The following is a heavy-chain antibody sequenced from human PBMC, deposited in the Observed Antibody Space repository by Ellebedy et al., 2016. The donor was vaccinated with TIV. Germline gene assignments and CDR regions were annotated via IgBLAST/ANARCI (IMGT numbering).Heavy chain of an antibody. J-gene: IGHJ4*02. Sequence: GGSLRLSCVASGFTFSNYWMSWVRQAPGKGLEWVANIKQDGSEKHYVDSVKGRFTISRDNSKNSLYLQMNSLRTEDTALYYCAKDITVSWLQLPQGFDYWGQGTLVTVSS. D-gene: IGHD5-24*01. V-gene: IGHV3-7*03. CDR1: GFTFSNYW. CDR2: IKQDGSEK. CDR3: AKDITVSWLQLPQGFDY.